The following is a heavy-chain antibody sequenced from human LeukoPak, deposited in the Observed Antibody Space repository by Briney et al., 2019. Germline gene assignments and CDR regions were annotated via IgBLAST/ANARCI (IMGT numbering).Heavy chain of an antibody. D-gene: IGHD2-2*01. CDR3: ARDPGGFQLPYYFDY. Sequence: PGGSLRLSCAASGFTFSSYSMNWVRQAPGKGLEWVSSISSSSSYIYYADSVKGRFTISRDNAKNSLYLQMNSLRAEDTAVYYCARDPGGFQLPYYFDYWGQGTLVTASS. J-gene: IGHJ4*02. V-gene: IGHV3-21*01. CDR2: ISSSSSYI. CDR1: GFTFSSYS.